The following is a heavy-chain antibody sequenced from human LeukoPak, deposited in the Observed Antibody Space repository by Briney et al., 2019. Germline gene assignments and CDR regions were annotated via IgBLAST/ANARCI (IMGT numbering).Heavy chain of an antibody. CDR1: GYTFTSYG. D-gene: IGHD4-11*01. J-gene: IGHJ6*02. Sequence: ASVKVSCKAFGYTFTSYGITWVRQGRGQGLEWMGSISAYNGNTNYAQKFQGRVTMTTDTSTSTAYMELRSLRSDDTAVYYCARDSSHTDYLLYYYGMDVWGQGTTVTVYS. V-gene: IGHV1-18*01. CDR3: ARDSSHTDYLLYYYGMDV. CDR2: ISAYNGNT.